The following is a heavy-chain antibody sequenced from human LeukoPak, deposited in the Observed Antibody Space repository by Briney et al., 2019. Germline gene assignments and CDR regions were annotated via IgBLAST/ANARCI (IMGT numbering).Heavy chain of an antibody. D-gene: IGHD2-15*01. CDR2: ISGSGGST. CDR1: GFPFATYA. Sequence: GGSLGPSGEPSGFPFATYALGGVGRAPGRGRGGVSAISGSGGSTYYADSVKGRFTISRDNSKNTLYLQMNSLRAEDTAVYYCAKDPRDIVVVVAATGDDIWGQGTMVTVSS. V-gene: IGHV3-23*01. CDR3: AKDPRDIVVVVAATGDDI. J-gene: IGHJ3*02.